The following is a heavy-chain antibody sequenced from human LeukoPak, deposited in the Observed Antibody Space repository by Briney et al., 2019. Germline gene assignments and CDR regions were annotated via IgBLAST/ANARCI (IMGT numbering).Heavy chain of an antibody. CDR3: AKGDYCSSSSCPLGY. CDR2: ISGSGGST. J-gene: IGHJ4*02. V-gene: IGHV3-23*01. CDR1: GFMFNDYS. Sequence: GGSLRLSCVGSGFMFNDYSLNWVRQAPGKGLEWVSGISGSGGSTYYADSVKGRFTISRDNSKNTLYLQMNSPRAEDTAVYYCAKGDYCSSSSCPLGYWGQGTLVPVSS. D-gene: IGHD2-2*01.